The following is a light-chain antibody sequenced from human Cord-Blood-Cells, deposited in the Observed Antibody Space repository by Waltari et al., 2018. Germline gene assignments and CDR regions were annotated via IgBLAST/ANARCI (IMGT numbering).Light chain of an antibody. V-gene: IGKV1-9*01. CDR3: QQLNSYPYS. CDR1: HGISSY. CDR2: AAS. Sequence: DIQLTQSPSFLSASVGDRVTITCRASHGISSYLDWYQQKPGKAPKLLLYAASTLQSGVPARFSGSGSGTEFTLTISSLLPEDFATYYCQQLNSYPYSFGQGTKLEIK. J-gene: IGKJ2*03.